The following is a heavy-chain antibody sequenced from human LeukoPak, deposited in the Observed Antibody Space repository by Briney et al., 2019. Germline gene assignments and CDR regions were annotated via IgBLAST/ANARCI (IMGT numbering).Heavy chain of an antibody. CDR2: ISYDGSNK. J-gene: IGHJ4*02. Sequence: GRSLRLSCAAPGFTFSSYAMHWVRQAPGKGLEWVAVISYDGSNKYYADSVKGRFTISRDNSKNTLYLQMNSLRAEDTAVYYCARDPGSRITGTYTPSDYWGQGTLVTVSS. CDR1: GFTFSSYA. V-gene: IGHV3-30*01. CDR3: ARDPGSRITGTYTPSDY. D-gene: IGHD1-20*01.